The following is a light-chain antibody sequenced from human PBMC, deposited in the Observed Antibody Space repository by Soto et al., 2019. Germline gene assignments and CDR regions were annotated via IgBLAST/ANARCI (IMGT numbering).Light chain of an antibody. V-gene: IGKV3-20*01. CDR2: GAS. Sequence: EIVLTQSPGTLSLSPGQRATLSCRASQTVSSSYLAWYQQKPGQAPRLLIYGASSRATGVPDRFSGTGSGTDFTLTIIRLEPEDFAVYYCQQYVSSVTFGGGTKVEIK. CDR1: QTVSSSY. CDR3: QQYVSSVT. J-gene: IGKJ4*01.